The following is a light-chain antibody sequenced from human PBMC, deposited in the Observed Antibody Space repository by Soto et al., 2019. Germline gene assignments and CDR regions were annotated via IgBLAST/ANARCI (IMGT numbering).Light chain of an antibody. CDR3: QQRSNWRLT. CDR2: DAS. Sequence: EIVLTQSPATLSLSPGERATLSCRASQGVSSSLAWYQQKPGQAPRLLIYDASHRATGIPSRFSGSGSGTDFTLNISSLEPEDFAVYYCQQRSNWRLTFGGGTKVEIK. V-gene: IGKV3-11*01. J-gene: IGKJ4*01. CDR1: QGVSSS.